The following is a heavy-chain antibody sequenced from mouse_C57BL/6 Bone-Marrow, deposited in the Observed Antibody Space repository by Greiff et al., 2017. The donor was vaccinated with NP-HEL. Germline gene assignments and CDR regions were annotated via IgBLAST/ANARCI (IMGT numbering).Heavy chain of an antibody. CDR2: ISDGGSYT. Sequence: EVKLVESGGGLVKPGGSLKLSCAASGFTFSSYAMSWVRQTPEKRLEWVATISDGGSYTYYPDNVKGRFTISRDNAKNNLYLQMSHLKSEDTAMYYCARWDTMVTTGGFDYWGQGTTLTVSS. V-gene: IGHV5-4*03. CDR3: ARWDTMVTTGGFDY. J-gene: IGHJ2*01. CDR1: GFTFSSYA. D-gene: IGHD2-2*01.